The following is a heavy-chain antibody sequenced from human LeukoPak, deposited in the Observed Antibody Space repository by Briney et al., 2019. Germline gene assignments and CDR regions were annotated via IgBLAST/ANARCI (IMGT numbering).Heavy chain of an antibody. J-gene: IGHJ4*02. CDR1: GFTFSSYS. CDR2: ISSSSSYI. D-gene: IGHD6-13*01. V-gene: IGHV3-21*01. Sequence: GGSLRLSCAASGFTFSSYSMNWVRQAPRKGLEWVSSISSSSSYIYYADSVKGRFTISRDNAKNSLYLQMNSLRAEDTAVYYCARGPLAAAGDYWGQGTLVTVSS. CDR3: ARGPLAAAGDY.